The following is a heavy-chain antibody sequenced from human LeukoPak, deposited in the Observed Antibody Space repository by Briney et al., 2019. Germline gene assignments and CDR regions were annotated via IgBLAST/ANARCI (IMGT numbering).Heavy chain of an antibody. V-gene: IGHV5-51*01. J-gene: IGHJ4*02. Sequence: LGESLQISCKASGYIFTSYWIGWVRQLPGKGLEWMGIIDPSDSDIRYTPSFQGQVTISADKSLSTAYLQWNSLKASDTAIYYCARQTAMGRSGDYWGQGTLVTVSS. CDR2: IDPSDSDI. CDR3: ARQTAMGRSGDY. CDR1: GYIFTSYW. D-gene: IGHD7-27*01.